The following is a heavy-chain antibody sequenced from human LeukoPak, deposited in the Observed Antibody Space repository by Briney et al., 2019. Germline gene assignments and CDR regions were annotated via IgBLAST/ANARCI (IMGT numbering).Heavy chain of an antibody. J-gene: IGHJ4*02. CDR1: GFAFSSYG. V-gene: IGHV3-30*03. CDR3: ARGKSPAMFTPVDY. Sequence: PGGSLRLSCAASGFAFSSYGMHWVRQAPGKGLEWVAVISYDGSNKYYADSVKGRFTISRDNAKKSLYLQMNSLRAEDTAVYYCARGKSPAMFTPVDYWGQGSLVTVSP. D-gene: IGHD5-18*01. CDR2: ISYDGSNK.